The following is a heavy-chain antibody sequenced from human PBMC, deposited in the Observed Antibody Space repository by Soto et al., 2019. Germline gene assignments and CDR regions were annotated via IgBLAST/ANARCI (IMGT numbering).Heavy chain of an antibody. Sequence: QVQLVQSGAEVKKPGASVKVSCKASGYTFTSYAIHWVRQAPGQSLEWMGWINAGNDNRKYSQKFLGRLTITRDTSATTAHRELSSLRSEDTAVYYCARDRPVIDYYGSGSGGMDVWGQGTTVTVSS. J-gene: IGHJ6*02. CDR2: INAGNDNR. CDR1: GYTFTSYA. V-gene: IGHV1-3*01. D-gene: IGHD3-10*01. CDR3: ARDRPVIDYYGSGSGGMDV.